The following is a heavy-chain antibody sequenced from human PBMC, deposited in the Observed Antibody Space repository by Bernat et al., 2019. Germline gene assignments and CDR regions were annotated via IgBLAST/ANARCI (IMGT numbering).Heavy chain of an antibody. CDR1: GFTFSSYG. V-gene: IGHV3-33*01. J-gene: IGHJ2*01. CDR3: ARDPRGSSVLGWYFDL. Sequence: QVQLVESGGGVVQPGRSLRLSCAASGFTFSSYGMHWVRQAPGKGLEWVAVIWYDGSNKYDADSAESRFSISRNNSKDTLYLQMSSLRAEDKAVYDCARDPRGSSVLGWYFDLWGRGTLVTVSS. CDR2: IWYDGSNK. D-gene: IGHD6-13*01.